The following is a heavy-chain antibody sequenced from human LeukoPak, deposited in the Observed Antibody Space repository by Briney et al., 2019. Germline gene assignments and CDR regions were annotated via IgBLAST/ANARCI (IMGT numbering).Heavy chain of an antibody. CDR1: GFTFNSHE. CDR3: AGERNCGGDCYQGSWFDP. J-gene: IGHJ5*02. D-gene: IGHD2-21*02. V-gene: IGHV3-48*03. Sequence: PGGSLRLSCAASGFTFNSHEMHWVRQAPGKGLEWVSYITSSGGITYYADSAKGRFTVSRDNAKNSLFLQMNSLRAEDTAIYYCAGERNCGGDCYQGSWFDPWGQGTLVTVSS. CDR2: ITSSGGIT.